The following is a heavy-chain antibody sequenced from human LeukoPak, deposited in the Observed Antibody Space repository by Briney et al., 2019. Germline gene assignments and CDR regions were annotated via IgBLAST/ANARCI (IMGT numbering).Heavy chain of an antibody. V-gene: IGHV1-18*01. CDR1: GYTFTTYG. Sequence: ASVKVSCKASGYTFTTYGISWVRQAPGQGLEWMGWIRVYSGNTNYAQKLQDRITMTTDTSTSTAYMELRSLRSDDTAVYYCARGDIAVAGTGGDYWGQGTLVTVSS. J-gene: IGHJ4*02. CDR3: ARGDIAVAGTGGDY. CDR2: IRVYSGNT. D-gene: IGHD6-19*01.